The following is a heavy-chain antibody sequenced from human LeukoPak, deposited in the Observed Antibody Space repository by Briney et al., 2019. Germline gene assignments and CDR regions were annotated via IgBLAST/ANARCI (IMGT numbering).Heavy chain of an antibody. CDR3: ARDSTWQPDY. V-gene: IGHV3-7*03. J-gene: IGHJ4*02. Sequence: PGGSVRLSCTASGFTFSTHWMTWVRQPPGKGLEWVANIKEDGSVKYYVDSVKGRFTISRDNTKNALYLQMNSLRADDAAVYFCARDSTWQPDYWGQGTLITVSS. D-gene: IGHD5-12*01. CDR1: GFTFSTHW. CDR2: IKEDGSVK.